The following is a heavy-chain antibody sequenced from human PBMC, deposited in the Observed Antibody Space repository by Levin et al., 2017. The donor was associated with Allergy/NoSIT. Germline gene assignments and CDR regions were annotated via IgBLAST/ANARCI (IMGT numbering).Heavy chain of an antibody. V-gene: IGHV3-7*01. J-gene: IGHJ4*02. D-gene: IGHD7-27*01. CDR2: TSEDGAQE. Sequence: GGSLRLSCATSGFTFSRCWVSWVRQAPGKGLEWVAHTSEDGAQEYYVDPVKGRFTISRDNTKNSLYLQMNNLRVEDTAVYYCVNWGDGNYWGQGTLVTVSS. CDR1: GFTFSRCW. CDR3: VNWGDGNY.